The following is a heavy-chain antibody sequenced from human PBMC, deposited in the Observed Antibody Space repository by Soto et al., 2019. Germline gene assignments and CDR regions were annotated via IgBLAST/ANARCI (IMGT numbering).Heavy chain of an antibody. D-gene: IGHD7-27*01. Sequence: PSETLSLTCTVYGGSIIGYYWSWIRQPPGKGLEWIGEISHSGSTSQNPSLKSRVTISIDTSQNQFSLKLTSVTAADTAVYYCARPNGGRNYFDPWGQGTLVTVSS. CDR2: ISHSGST. V-gene: IGHV4-34*01. J-gene: IGHJ5*02. CDR1: GGSIIGYY. CDR3: ARPNGGRNYFDP.